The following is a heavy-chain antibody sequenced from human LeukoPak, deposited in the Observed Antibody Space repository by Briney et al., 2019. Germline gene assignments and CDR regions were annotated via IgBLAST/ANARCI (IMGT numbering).Heavy chain of an antibody. CDR1: GFTFSSYG. J-gene: IGHJ4*02. V-gene: IGHV3-23*01. Sequence: GSLRLSCAASGFTFSSYGMSWVRQAPGKGLEWVSTISGRGAGTYYADSVKGRFTISRDNSKNTLYLQMNSLRAEDTAVYYCAKGDYYDNSGYHYWGQGTLVTVSS. CDR2: ISGRGAGT. D-gene: IGHD3-22*01. CDR3: AKGDYYDNSGYHY.